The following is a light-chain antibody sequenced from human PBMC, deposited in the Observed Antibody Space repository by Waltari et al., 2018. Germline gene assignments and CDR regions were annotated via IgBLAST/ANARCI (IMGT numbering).Light chain of an antibody. CDR1: QSVSSSY. V-gene: IGKV3-20*01. CDR2: STS. CDR3: QQFGDSPPSWT. J-gene: IGKJ1*01. Sequence: EIVLTQSTGTLSLSPGERATLSCRASQSVSSSYLAWYQHKPGQAPRLLIYSTSSRATGIPDRFSGSGSGTDFTLTISRLEPEDFAMYYCQQFGDSPPSWTFGQGTKVEIK.